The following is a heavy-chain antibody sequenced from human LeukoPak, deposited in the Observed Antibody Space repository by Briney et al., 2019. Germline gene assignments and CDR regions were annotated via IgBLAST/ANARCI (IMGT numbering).Heavy chain of an antibody. J-gene: IGHJ6*02. CDR1: GITFSSTA. Sequence: GTSVKVSCKASGITFSSTAIQWVRQARGQRLEWVGRIVVGSGNTNYAQKFQERVTITRDMSTSTAYMELSSLRSEDTPVYYCAATREYTTSWYGGYYYYGMDVWGQGTTVTVSS. CDR3: AATREYTTSWYGGYYYYGMDV. CDR2: IVVGSGNT. V-gene: IGHV1-58*02. D-gene: IGHD6-13*01.